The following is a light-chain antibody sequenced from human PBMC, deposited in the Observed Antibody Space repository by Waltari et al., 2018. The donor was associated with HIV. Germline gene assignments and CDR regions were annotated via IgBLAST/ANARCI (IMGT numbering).Light chain of an antibody. CDR1: TTNIVAYKF. CDR2: DVT. V-gene: IGLV2-11*01. J-gene: IGLJ2*01. Sequence: QSALTQPRSVSGSPGQSVTISCTGSTTNIVAYKFVSWYQHHPGKVPKLHLYDVTTRPSGVPDRFSGSKSGNSASLTISGLQAGDEAHYFCCSYAGDYVWVFGGGTKLTVL. CDR3: CSYAGDYVWV.